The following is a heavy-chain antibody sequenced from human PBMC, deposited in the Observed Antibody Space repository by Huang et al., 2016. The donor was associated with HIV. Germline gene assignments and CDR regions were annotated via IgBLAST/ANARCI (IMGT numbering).Heavy chain of an antibody. Sequence: QVQLVQSGAEVKKPGASVKDSCKASGYTFTNYAINWVRQAPGQRLEWRGWISGYNGKTNDAQKVQGRVTMTKDTSTSTAYMELRSLISDDTAVYYCARERYYYDRSGYYTPVEYFHHWGQGTLVTVSS. CDR3: ARERYYYDRSGYYTPVEYFHH. V-gene: IGHV1-18*01. CDR1: GYTFTNYA. J-gene: IGHJ1*01. CDR2: ISGYNGKT. D-gene: IGHD3-22*01.